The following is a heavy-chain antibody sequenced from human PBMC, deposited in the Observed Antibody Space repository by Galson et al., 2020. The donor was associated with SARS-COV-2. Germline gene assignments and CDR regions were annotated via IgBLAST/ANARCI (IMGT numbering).Heavy chain of an antibody. J-gene: IGHJ4*02. CDR1: GYTLTGYY. Sequence: ASVTVSCKDSGYTLTGYYIHWVRQAPGQGLEWMGWISANTGGTNYAQKFQGRVTMTRDTSISTAYMEVNSLRSDDTAVFYCVRASHYDSSGYTLNYWGQGTLVTVSS. V-gene: IGHV1-2*02. CDR2: ISANTGGT. D-gene: IGHD3-22*01. CDR3: VRASHYDSSGYTLNY.